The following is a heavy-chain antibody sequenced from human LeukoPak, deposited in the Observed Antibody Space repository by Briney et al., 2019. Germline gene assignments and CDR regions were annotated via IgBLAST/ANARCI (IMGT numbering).Heavy chain of an antibody. Sequence: GGSLRLSCAASGFTFSSYSMNWVRQAPGKGLEWVSHISSSSSTIYYADSVKGRFTISRDNAKNSLYLQMNSLRAEDTAVYYCAKSAWATVTTGWFDPWGQGTLVTVSS. D-gene: IGHD4-17*01. J-gene: IGHJ5*02. CDR1: GFTFSSYS. V-gene: IGHV3-48*01. CDR2: ISSSSSTI. CDR3: AKSAWATVTTGWFDP.